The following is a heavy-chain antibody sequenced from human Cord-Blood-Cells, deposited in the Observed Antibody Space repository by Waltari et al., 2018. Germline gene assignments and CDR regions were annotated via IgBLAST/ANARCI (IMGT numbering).Heavy chain of an antibody. CDR3: ARGVQLAHAFDI. D-gene: IGHD6-6*01. CDR2: IYHSGST. V-gene: IGHV4-30-2*01. Sequence: QLQLQESGPGLVKPSQTLSLTCAVSGGSISSGGYSWSWIRQPPGKGLVWIGDIYHSGSTSYHPSLKSRVTISVERSKNQFSLKLSSLTAADTAVYYCARGVQLAHAFDIWGQGTMVTVSS. J-gene: IGHJ3*02. CDR1: GGSISSGGYS.